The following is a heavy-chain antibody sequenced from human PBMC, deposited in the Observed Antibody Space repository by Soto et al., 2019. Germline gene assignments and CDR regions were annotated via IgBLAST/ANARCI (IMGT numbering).Heavy chain of an antibody. CDR1: GGSISSGGYY. J-gene: IGHJ5*02. D-gene: IGHD6-13*01. CDR2: IYYSGST. CDR3: ARGIAAAGNNWFDP. Sequence: NPSETLSLTCTVSGGSISSGGYYWSWIRQHPGKGLEWIGYIYYSGSTYYNPSLKSRVTISVDTSKNQFSLKLSSVTAADTAVYYCARGIAAAGNNWFDPWGQGTLVTV. V-gene: IGHV4-31*03.